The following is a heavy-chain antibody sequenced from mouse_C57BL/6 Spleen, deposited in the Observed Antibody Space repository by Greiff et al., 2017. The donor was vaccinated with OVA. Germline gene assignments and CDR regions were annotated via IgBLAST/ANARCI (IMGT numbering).Heavy chain of an antibody. D-gene: IGHD2-1*01. CDR3: ARDGGGNSGLFAY. CDR1: GFTFSDYY. V-gene: IGHV5-16*01. CDR2: INYDGSST. J-gene: IGHJ3*01. Sequence: EVQRVESEGGLVQPGSSMKLSCTASGFTFSDYYMAWVRQVPEKGLEWVANINYDGSSTYYLDSLKSRFIISRDNAKNILYLQMSSLKSEDTATYYCARDGGGNSGLFAYWGQGTLVTVSA.